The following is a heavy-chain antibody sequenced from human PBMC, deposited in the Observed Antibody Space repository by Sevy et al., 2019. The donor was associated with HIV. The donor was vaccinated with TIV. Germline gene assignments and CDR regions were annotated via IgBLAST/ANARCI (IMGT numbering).Heavy chain of an antibody. Sequence: ASVKVSCKASGGTFSSYAISWVRQALGQGLEWMGGIIPIFGTANYAQKFQGRVTITADESTSTAYMELSSLRSEDTAVYYCARDNHGGYYYGMDVWGQGTTVTVSS. CDR1: GGTFSSYA. J-gene: IGHJ6*02. CDR3: ARDNHGGYYYGMDV. V-gene: IGHV1-69*13. CDR2: IIPIFGTA. D-gene: IGHD4-17*01.